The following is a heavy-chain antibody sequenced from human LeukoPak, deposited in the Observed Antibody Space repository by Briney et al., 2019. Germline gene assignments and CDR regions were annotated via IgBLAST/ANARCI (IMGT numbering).Heavy chain of an antibody. CDR2: IKQDGSEK. CDR3: AGGSGSQIAS. J-gene: IGHJ5*02. CDR1: GFTFRSYW. Sequence: PGGSLRLSCAASGFTFRSYWMNWVRQAPGKGLEWLAIIKQDGSEKHYKGSVEGRFTISRDNAKNSLHLQMNSLRAEDTAVYYCAGGSGSQIASWGQGTLVTVSS. V-gene: IGHV3-7*01. D-gene: IGHD2-15*01.